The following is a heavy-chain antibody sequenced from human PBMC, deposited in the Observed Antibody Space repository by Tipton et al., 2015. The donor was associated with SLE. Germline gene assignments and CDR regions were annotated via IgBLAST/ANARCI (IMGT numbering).Heavy chain of an antibody. CDR3: ARSRMTTRLRFFDF. J-gene: IGHJ4*02. CDR2: INYSGST. Sequence: LRLSCAVYGGSFSDYCWNWIRQPPGEGLEWIGEINYSGSTKSNPSLKGRVTILVDTSKKQFSLKLTSVTAADTAVYYCARSRMTTRLRFFDFWGQGTLVTVSS. D-gene: IGHD5/OR15-5a*01. CDR1: GGSFSDYC. V-gene: IGHV4-34*01.